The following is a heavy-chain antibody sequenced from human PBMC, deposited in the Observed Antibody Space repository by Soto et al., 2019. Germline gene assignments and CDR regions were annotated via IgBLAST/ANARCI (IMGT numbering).Heavy chain of an antibody. D-gene: IGHD2-2*02. CDR1: GFTFDDYA. V-gene: IGHV3-9*01. J-gene: IGHJ4*02. CDR3: VKDTRYCGSTTCYTFDS. Sequence: ALRLSCAASGFTFDDYAMQWVRQAPGQGLEWVSGISWSSGIIDYADSVKGRFTISRDNAKNSLYLQMNSLRPDDTALYYCVKDTRYCGSTTCYTFDSWGQGALVTVSS. CDR2: ISWSSGII.